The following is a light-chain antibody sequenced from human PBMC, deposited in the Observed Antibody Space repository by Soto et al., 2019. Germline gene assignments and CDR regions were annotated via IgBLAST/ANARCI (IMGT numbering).Light chain of an antibody. CDR2: EVN. V-gene: IGLV2-23*02. CDR1: SSDVGSYNL. Sequence: QSVLTQPASVSGAPGQSITISCTGTSSDVGSYNLVSWYQQHPGKATKLMIYEVNKRPSGVSNRFSGSKSGDTASLTISGLQAEDEADYYCGSYESSRIYWVFGGGTKLTVL. CDR3: GSYESSRIYWV. J-gene: IGLJ3*02.